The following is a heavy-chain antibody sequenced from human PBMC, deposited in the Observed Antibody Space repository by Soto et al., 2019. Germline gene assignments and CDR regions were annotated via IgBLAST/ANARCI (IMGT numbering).Heavy chain of an antibody. V-gene: IGHV1-3*01. CDR2: INADNGDT. Sequence: ASVKVSCKTSGYTFTSYAIHWVRQAPGQRLEWMGWINADNGDTKYSQKFSGRVTITRDTSANTAFMELSSLRSEDTAMYYCARELKGLYYFDFWGQGNMVTVSA. D-gene: IGHD2-8*01. J-gene: IGHJ4*02. CDR1: GYTFTSYA. CDR3: ARELKGLYYFDF.